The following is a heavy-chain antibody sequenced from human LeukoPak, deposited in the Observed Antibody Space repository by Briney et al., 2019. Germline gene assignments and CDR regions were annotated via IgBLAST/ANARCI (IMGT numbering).Heavy chain of an antibody. D-gene: IGHD3-22*01. V-gene: IGHV3-23*01. J-gene: IGHJ1*01. CDR1: GFTFSSYA. Sequence: GGSLRLSCAASGFTFSSYAMSWVRQAPGKGLEWVSAISGSGGSTYYADSVKGRFTISRDNSKNTLYLQMNSLRAEDTAVYYCATDPSTYYDSSGYWKFWGQGTLVTVSS. CDR3: ATDPSTYYDSSGYWKF. CDR2: ISGSGGST.